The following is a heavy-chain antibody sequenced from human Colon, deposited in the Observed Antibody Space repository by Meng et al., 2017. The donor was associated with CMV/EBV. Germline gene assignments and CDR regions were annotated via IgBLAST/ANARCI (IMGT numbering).Heavy chain of an antibody. J-gene: IGHJ4*02. CDR1: GFTFSNYW. CDR2: INSDGRTT. CDR3: ARDYVAYGAGRGIDY. V-gene: IGHV3-74*01. Sequence: GGSLRLSCAASGFTFSNYWMHWVRQAPGKGLVWVSRINSDGRTTNYADSVKGRFTISRDNAKNTLYLEMNSLRAEDMAVYYCARDYVAYGAGRGIDYWGQGTLVTVSS. D-gene: IGHD3-10*01.